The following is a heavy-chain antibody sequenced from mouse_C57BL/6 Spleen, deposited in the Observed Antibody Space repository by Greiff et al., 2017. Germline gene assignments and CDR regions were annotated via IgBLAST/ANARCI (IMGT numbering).Heavy chain of an antibody. CDR1: GFSLTSYG. D-gene: IGHD2-3*01. J-gene: IGHJ2*01. Sequence: VQLVESGPGLVQPSQSLSITCTVSGFSLTSYGVHWVRQSPGKGLEWLGVIWRGGSTDYNAAFMSRLSITKDNSKSQVFFKMNSLQADDTAIYYCAKGPPLYDGFNYFDYWGQGTTLTVSS. CDR2: IWRGGST. V-gene: IGHV2-5*01. CDR3: AKGPPLYDGFNYFDY.